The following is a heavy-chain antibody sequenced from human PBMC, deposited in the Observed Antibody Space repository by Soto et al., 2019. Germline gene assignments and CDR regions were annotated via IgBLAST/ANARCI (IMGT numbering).Heavy chain of an antibody. Sequence: QVHLVQSAAEVKKPGASVKVSCRGSGYAFTTYCITWVRQAPGQGLEWMGWISAHTGNTNYAQKRPGRVTVTRDTSTSTAYMELRSLRSDDTAVYYCARGRDGDYWGQGALVTVSS. J-gene: IGHJ4*02. CDR3: ARGRDGDY. V-gene: IGHV1-18*01. CDR1: GYAFTTYC. D-gene: IGHD6-6*01. CDR2: ISAHTGNT.